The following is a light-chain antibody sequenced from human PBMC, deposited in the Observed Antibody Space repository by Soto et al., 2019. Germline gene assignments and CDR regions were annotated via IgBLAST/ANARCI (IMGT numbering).Light chain of an antibody. J-gene: IGLJ3*02. V-gene: IGLV2-14*01. Sequence: QSALTQPASVSGSPGQSITISCTGTSSDVGRYNYVSWYQQHPGKAPKLMIYEVRNRPSGVSSRFSGSKSGNTASLTISGLQAEDEAEYYCSSYTSSTTWVFGGGTKLTVL. CDR2: EVR. CDR1: SSDVGRYNY. CDR3: SSYTSSTTWV.